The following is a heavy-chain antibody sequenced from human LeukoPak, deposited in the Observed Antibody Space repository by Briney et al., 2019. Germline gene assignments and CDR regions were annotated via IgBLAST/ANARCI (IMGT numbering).Heavy chain of an antibody. Sequence: ASVKVSCKASGYTFTSYDINWVRQATGQGLEWMGWMNPNSGNTGYAQKFQGRVTMTRNTSISTAYMELSSLRSEDTAVYYCAREVSRGIFAPDAFDIWGQGTMVTVSS. J-gene: IGHJ3*02. CDR2: MNPNSGNT. V-gene: IGHV1-8*01. CDR1: GYTFTSYD. CDR3: AREVSRGIFAPDAFDI. D-gene: IGHD3-3*01.